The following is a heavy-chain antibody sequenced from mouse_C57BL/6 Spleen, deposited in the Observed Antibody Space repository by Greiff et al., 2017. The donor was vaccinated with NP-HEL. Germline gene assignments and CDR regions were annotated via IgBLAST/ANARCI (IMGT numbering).Heavy chain of an antibody. Sequence: QVQLKQSGAELVRPGASVTLSCKASGYTFTDYEMHWVKQTPVHGLEWIGAIDPETGGTAYNQKFKGKAILTADKSSSTAYMELRSLTSEDSAVYYCTRPPLRLVRYFDVWGTGTTVTVSS. J-gene: IGHJ1*03. CDR2: IDPETGGT. CDR3: TRPPLRLVRYFDV. CDR1: GYTFTDYE. V-gene: IGHV1-15*01. D-gene: IGHD1-1*01.